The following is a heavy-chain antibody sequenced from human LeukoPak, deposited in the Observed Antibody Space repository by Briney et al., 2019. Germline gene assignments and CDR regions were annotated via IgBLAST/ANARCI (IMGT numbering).Heavy chain of an antibody. D-gene: IGHD3-9*01. J-gene: IGHJ4*02. CDR3: AREYYDILTGRNFDY. V-gene: IGHV1-2*02. CDR2: INPNSGGT. Sequence: ASVKVSCKASGYTFTGYYMHWVRQAPGQGLEWMGWINPNSGGTNYAQKFQGRVTMTRDTSISTAYMELSRLRSDDTAVYYCAREYYDILTGRNFDYWGQGTLVTVSS. CDR1: GYTFTGYY.